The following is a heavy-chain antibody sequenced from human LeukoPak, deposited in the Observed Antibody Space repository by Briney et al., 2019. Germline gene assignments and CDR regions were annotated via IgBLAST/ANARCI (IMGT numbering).Heavy chain of an antibody. J-gene: IGHJ3*02. V-gene: IGHV3-23*01. D-gene: IGHD5-24*01. CDR2: ISGSGVYT. Sequence: GGTLRLSCAASGFTFSSYGMSWVRQAPGKGLEWVSGISGSGVYTYYADSVKGRFTISRDNSKNTLYLVMNSLRVDDTAVYYCAKAVDLATISVDIWGQGTMVTVSS. CDR3: AKAVDLATISVDI. CDR1: GFTFSSYG.